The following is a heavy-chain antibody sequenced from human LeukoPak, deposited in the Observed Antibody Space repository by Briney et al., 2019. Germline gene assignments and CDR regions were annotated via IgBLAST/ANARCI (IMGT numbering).Heavy chain of an antibody. J-gene: IGHJ4*02. CDR1: GHTLSELT. D-gene: IGHD4-11*01. CDR3: ATEMTSVVPDY. Sequence: ASVKVSCKVFGHTLSELTMHWVRQAPGKGLEWMGGVDPENDERMYAGKFRGRVTMTEDISTDTAYVELSSLRSEDTAVYFCATEMTSVVPDYWGQGTLVTVSS. V-gene: IGHV1-24*01. CDR2: VDPENDER.